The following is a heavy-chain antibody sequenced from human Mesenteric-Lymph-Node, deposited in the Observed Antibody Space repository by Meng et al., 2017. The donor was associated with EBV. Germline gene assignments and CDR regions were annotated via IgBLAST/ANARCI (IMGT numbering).Heavy chain of an antibody. V-gene: IGHV4-38-2*02. CDR2: FYYRGRT. D-gene: IGHD3-22*01. CDR3: ARSHDSSGYGIGY. CDR1: GDAISSSYY. Sequence: QVQLQDPGPGLVKPSETLPVTCSVSGDAISSSYYWSWIRQAPGKGLEWIGSFYYRGRTYLKPSLRSRITIPIDTSRNQFSLKLDSVTAADTALYYCARSHDSSGYGIGYWGQGTLVTVSS. J-gene: IGHJ4*02.